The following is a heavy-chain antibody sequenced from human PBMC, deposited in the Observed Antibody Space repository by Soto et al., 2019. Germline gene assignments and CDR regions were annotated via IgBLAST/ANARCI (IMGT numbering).Heavy chain of an antibody. CDR3: AKDCVAETVIGKFDY. CDR1: GFTFSNYA. Sequence: GGSLRLSCAASGFTFSNYAMSWVRQAPGKGLEWVSGISASGGTTYYADSVKGRFTISRDNSKNTLYLQMNSLRAEDTAVYYCAKDCVAETVIGKFDYWGQGTLVTVSS. CDR2: ISASGGTT. D-gene: IGHD3-16*02. J-gene: IGHJ4*02. V-gene: IGHV3-23*01.